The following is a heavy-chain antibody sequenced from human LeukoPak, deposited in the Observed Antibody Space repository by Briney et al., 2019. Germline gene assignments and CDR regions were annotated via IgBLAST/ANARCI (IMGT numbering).Heavy chain of an antibody. D-gene: IGHD5-18*01. CDR3: AREFAHVDTAMVFDY. Sequence: GASLKVSCKASGYTLTSYYIHWVRQAPGQGLEWMGIINPSGGSTSYAQKFQGRVTMTRDTSTSTVYMELSSLRSEDTAVYYCAREFAHVDTAMVFDYWGQGTLVTVSS. CDR1: GYTLTSYY. V-gene: IGHV1-46*01. J-gene: IGHJ4*02. CDR2: INPSGGST.